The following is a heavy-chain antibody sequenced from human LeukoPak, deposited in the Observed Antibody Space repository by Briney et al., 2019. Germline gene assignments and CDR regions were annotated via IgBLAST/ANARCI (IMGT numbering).Heavy chain of an antibody. Sequence: GGSLRLSCAASGFTFSSYEMNWVRQAPGKGLEWVSYISSGGSTVHYADSVKCRFTISRDNAKNSLFLQMNSLTAEDTAVYYCARVIIVGATGIWGQGTMVTVSS. CDR3: ARVIIVGATGI. J-gene: IGHJ3*02. V-gene: IGHV3-48*03. D-gene: IGHD1-26*01. CDR1: GFTFSSYE. CDR2: ISSGGSTV.